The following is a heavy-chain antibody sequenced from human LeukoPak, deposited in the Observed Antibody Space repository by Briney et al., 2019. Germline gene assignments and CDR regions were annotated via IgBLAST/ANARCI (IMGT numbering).Heavy chain of an antibody. CDR1: GYTFTGYY. Sequence: ASVKVSCKASGYTFTGYYFHWVRHAPGQGLEWMGRINPYSGGTNYAQKFQGRVTMTRDTSISTAYMELSRLRSDDTAVYYRAREGSSAFGELFSFAYWGQGTLVSVSS. J-gene: IGHJ4*02. CDR3: AREGSSAFGELFSFAY. V-gene: IGHV1-2*06. D-gene: IGHD3-10*01. CDR2: INPYSGGT.